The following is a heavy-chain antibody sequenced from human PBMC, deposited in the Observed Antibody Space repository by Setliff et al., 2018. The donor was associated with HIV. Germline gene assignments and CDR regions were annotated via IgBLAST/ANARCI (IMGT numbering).Heavy chain of an antibody. Sequence: SETLSLTCTVSGDSISSGGYYWSWIRQHPGKGLEWIGYIYYRGSTYYNPSLKSRVTISVDTSKNQFSLRLTSMTAADTAVYYCARDSDDSGFWDAVNIWGQGTMVTV. CDR2: IYYRGST. D-gene: IGHD3-22*01. J-gene: IGHJ3*02. CDR1: GDSISSGGYY. V-gene: IGHV4-31*03. CDR3: ARDSDDSGFWDAVNI.